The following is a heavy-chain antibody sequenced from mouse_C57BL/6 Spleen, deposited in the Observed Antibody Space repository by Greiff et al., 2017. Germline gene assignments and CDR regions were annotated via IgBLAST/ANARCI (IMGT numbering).Heavy chain of an antibody. J-gene: IGHJ4*01. CDR3: ARGAQYYGSSYGAMDD. V-gene: IGHV3-6*01. D-gene: IGHD1-1*01. CDR2: ISYDGSN. Sequence: EVKLQESGPGLVKPSQSLSLTCSVTGYSINSGYYWNWIRPSPGNKLEWMGYISYDGSNNYNPSLKNRISITRDTAKNQFFLKLNSVTTEDTATYYCARGAQYYGSSYGAMDDWGQGTSVTVSS. CDR1: GYSINSGYY.